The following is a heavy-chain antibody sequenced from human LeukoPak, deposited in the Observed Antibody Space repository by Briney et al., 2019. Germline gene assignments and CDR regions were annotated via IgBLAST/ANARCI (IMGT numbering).Heavy chain of an antibody. CDR2: IYYSGST. CDR1: GGSISSYY. D-gene: IGHD2-2*01. J-gene: IGHJ6*03. Sequence: PSETLSLTCTVSGGSISSYYWSWIRQPPGKGLEWIGYIYYSGSTNYNPSLKSRVTISVDTSKNQFSLKLSSVTAADTAVYYCARYRKVVPAANYYYYYMDVWGKGTTVTISS. CDR3: ARYRKVVPAANYYYYYMDV. V-gene: IGHV4-59*01.